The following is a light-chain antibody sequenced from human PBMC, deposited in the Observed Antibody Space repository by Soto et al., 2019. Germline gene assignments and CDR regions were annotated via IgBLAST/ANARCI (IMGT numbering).Light chain of an antibody. CDR1: SSDDGGYNY. CDR3: SSYTSSSTWV. CDR2: DVS. Sequence: QSALTQPASVSGSPGQSITISFTGTSSDDGGYNYVSWYQQHPGKAPKLMIYDVSNRPSGVSNRFSGSKSGNTASLTISGLQAEDEADYYCSSYTSSSTWVFGGGTKLTVL. V-gene: IGLV2-14*01. J-gene: IGLJ3*02.